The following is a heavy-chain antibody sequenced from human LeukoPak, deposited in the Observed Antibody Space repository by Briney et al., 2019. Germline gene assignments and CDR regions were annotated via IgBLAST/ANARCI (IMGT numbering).Heavy chain of an antibody. D-gene: IGHD3-22*01. CDR2: IWYDGSNK. Sequence: GGSLRLSCAASGFTFSSYGMHWVRQAPGKGLEWVAFIWYDGSNKYYVDSVKGRFTISRDNSKNTLYLQMNSLRAEDTAVYYCARTYYDSGYDYWGQGTLVTVSS. CDR3: ARTYYDSGYDY. V-gene: IGHV3-33*01. CDR1: GFTFSSYG. J-gene: IGHJ4*02.